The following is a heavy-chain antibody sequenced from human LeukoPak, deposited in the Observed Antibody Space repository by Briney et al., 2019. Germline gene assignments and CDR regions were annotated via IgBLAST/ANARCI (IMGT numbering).Heavy chain of an antibody. V-gene: IGHV3-23*01. CDR1: GFTFSSYA. D-gene: IGHD6-13*01. Sequence: GASLRLSCAASGFTFSSYAMSWVRQAPGKGLEWVAAISGSGGSTYYADSVKGRFTISRDNSKNTLYLQMNSLRAEDTAVYYCAKGGPLIAAAGDYFDSWGQGTLVTVSS. J-gene: IGHJ4*02. CDR3: AKGGPLIAAAGDYFDS. CDR2: ISGSGGST.